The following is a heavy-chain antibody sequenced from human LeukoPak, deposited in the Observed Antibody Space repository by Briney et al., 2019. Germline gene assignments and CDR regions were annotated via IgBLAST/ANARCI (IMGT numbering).Heavy chain of an antibody. D-gene: IGHD4-23*01. CDR1: GFTFNTYS. V-gene: IGHV3-48*04. CDR2: ISGSSRTM. CDR3: ARDLGLYDYGGNIDY. J-gene: IGHJ4*02. Sequence: GGSLRLSCAASGFTFNTYSMNWARQAPGKGLEWVSYISGSSRTMYYADSVKGRFTISRDNAKNSLYLQMNSLRAEDTAMYYCARDLGLYDYGGNIDYWGQGTLVTVSS.